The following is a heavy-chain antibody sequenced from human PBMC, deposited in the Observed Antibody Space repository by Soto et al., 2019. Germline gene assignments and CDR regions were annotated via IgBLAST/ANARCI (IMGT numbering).Heavy chain of an antibody. CDR2: ISSSSSTI. Sequence: GGSLRLSCAASGFTFSSYSMNWVRQAPGKGLEWVSYISSSSSTIYYADSVKGRFTISRDNAKNSLYLQMNSLRDEDTAVYYCARDRQGYSSGWYVPRQAAFDYWGQGTLVTVSS. V-gene: IGHV3-48*02. J-gene: IGHJ4*02. CDR1: GFTFSSYS. D-gene: IGHD6-19*01. CDR3: ARDRQGYSSGWYVPRQAAFDY.